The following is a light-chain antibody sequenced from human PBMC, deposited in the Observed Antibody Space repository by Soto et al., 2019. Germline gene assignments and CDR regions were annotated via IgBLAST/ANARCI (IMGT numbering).Light chain of an antibody. CDR3: LQTNSIPRT. CDR1: QGISSW. Sequence: QVTQSPSSVSASVGDRVTITCRASQGISSWLAWYQQKPGKAPKLLISGASALQSGVPSRFSGSGPGTDFTLTISSLQPEDFATYYCLQTNSIPRTFGGGTKVDIK. J-gene: IGKJ4*01. V-gene: IGKV1-12*01. CDR2: GAS.